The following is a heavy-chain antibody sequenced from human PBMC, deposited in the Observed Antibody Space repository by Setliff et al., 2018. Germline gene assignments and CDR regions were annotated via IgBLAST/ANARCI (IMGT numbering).Heavy chain of an antibody. Sequence: GASVKVSCKASGYTFTSYGISWVRQAPGQGLEWMGWISAYNGNTNYAQKLQGRVTMTTDTSTSTAYMELRSLRSDDTAVYYCARDRWDYDSSGYYYPDAFDIWGRGTPVTVSS. CDR3: ARDRWDYDSSGYYYPDAFDI. J-gene: IGHJ3*02. D-gene: IGHD3-22*01. CDR2: ISAYNGNT. V-gene: IGHV1-18*01. CDR1: GYTFTSYG.